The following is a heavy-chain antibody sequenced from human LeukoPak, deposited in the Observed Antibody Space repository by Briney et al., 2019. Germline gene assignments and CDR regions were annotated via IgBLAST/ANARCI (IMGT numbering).Heavy chain of an antibody. CDR3: ASSSWSSEYFHY. J-gene: IGHJ1*01. CDR2: FYSGGST. CDR1: GFTVSDNY. V-gene: IGHV3-66*01. D-gene: IGHD6-13*01. Sequence: PGGSLRLSCAASGFTVSDNYMSWVRQAPGKGLEWVSVFYSGGSTRYADSVKGRFTISRDNSKNTLYPQLNSLRAEDTAVYFCASSSWSSEYFHYWGQGTLVTVSS.